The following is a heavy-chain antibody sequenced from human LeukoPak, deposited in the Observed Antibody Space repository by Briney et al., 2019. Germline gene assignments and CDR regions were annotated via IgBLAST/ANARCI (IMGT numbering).Heavy chain of an antibody. J-gene: IGHJ5*02. CDR3: ARLLGEATIWDL. CDR2: INQHGSGI. D-gene: IGHD5-12*01. Sequence: GGSLRLSCAASGFTFSGHWMSWVRQAPGKGLEWAASINQHGSGIYYVDSVKGRFIISRDNAKSSLYVQMNSLRPEDTAVYYCARLLGEATIWDLWGQGTLVTVSS. V-gene: IGHV3-7*03. CDR1: GFTFSGHW.